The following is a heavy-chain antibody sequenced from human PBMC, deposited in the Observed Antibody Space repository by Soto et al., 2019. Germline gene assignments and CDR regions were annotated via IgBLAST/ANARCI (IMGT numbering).Heavy chain of an antibody. D-gene: IGHD3-10*01. J-gene: IGHJ5*01. V-gene: IGHV4-39*01. CDR3: ARHGFREGRGAGWYDS. Sequence: PSETRSLTCTVSGGSISSSSYYGVWIRQPPGKVLEWIGSIYYSGCTYYNPSLKSRVTISVDTSKNPFSLKLSSVTAADTAVYYCARHGFREGRGAGWYDSWGQGTLVTVSS. CDR1: GGSISSSSYY. CDR2: IYYSGCT.